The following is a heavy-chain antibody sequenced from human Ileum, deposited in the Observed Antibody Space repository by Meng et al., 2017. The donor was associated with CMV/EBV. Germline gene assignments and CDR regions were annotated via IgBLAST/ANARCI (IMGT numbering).Heavy chain of an antibody. V-gene: IGHV3-74*01. CDR1: GITVQCHG. Sequence: CGITVQCHGVAGGRQSPGGGLVWLSHVTPDGTTTAYADSVKDRFTISRDNAKNTLYLQMNGLRDEDTAVYYCVRSGGTLDYWGQGTLVTVSS. J-gene: IGHJ4*02. D-gene: IGHD3-16*01. CDR3: VRSGGTLDY. CDR2: VTPDGTTT.